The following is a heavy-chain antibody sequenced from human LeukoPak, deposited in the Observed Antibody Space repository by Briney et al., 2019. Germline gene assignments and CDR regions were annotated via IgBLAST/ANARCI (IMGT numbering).Heavy chain of an antibody. Sequence: SETLSLTCSVSGGSSSSSSYYWGWIRQPPGKGLEWIGSIHDSGSTDYNPSLKSRVTISVDTSKNQFSLKLSSVTAADTAVYYCARLDGGNSNNYYCDYWGQGTLVTVSS. J-gene: IGHJ4*02. CDR1: GGSSSSSSYY. D-gene: IGHD4-23*01. V-gene: IGHV4-39*01. CDR2: IHDSGST. CDR3: ARLDGGNSNNYYCDY.